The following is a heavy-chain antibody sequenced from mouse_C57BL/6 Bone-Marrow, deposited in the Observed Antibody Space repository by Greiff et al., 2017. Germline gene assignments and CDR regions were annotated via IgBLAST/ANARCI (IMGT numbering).Heavy chain of an antibody. Sequence: DVKLVESGGDLVKPGGSLKLSCAASGFTFSSYGMSWVRQTPDKRLEWVATISSGGSYTYYPDSVKGRFTISRDNAKNTLYLQMSSLKSEDTAMYYCARMYYGSSWAWFAYWGQGTLVTVSA. J-gene: IGHJ3*01. V-gene: IGHV5-6*02. CDR2: ISSGGSYT. CDR3: ARMYYGSSWAWFAY. D-gene: IGHD1-1*01. CDR1: GFTFSSYG.